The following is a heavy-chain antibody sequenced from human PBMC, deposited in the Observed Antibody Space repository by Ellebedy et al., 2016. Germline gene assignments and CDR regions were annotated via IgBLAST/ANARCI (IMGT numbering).Heavy chain of an antibody. J-gene: IGHJ3*02. CDR3: ARDNGFCRGSSCYASFDI. V-gene: IGHV3-11*06. Sequence: GGSLRLSXAASGFTFSDYYMSWIRQAPGKGLEWVSYISSSDSYTYYADSLKGRFTISRDNAKNSLYLQMDSLRAEDTAVYYCARDNGFCRGSSCYASFDIWGQGTMVTVSS. CDR1: GFTFSDYY. CDR2: ISSSDSYT. D-gene: IGHD2-2*01.